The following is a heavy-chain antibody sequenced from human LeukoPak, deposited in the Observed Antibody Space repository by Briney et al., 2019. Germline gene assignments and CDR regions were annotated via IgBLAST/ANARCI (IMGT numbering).Heavy chain of an antibody. CDR3: AKGRSGSYAPRPKGLFDY. J-gene: IGHJ4*02. CDR2: ISGSGGST. D-gene: IGHD1-26*01. CDR1: GFTFSSYA. V-gene: IGHV3-23*01. Sequence: GGSLRLSCAASGFTFSSYAMSWVRQAPGKGLEWVSAISGSGGSTYYADSVKGRFTISRDNSKNTLYLQMNSLRAEDTAVYYCAKGRSGSYAPRPKGLFDYWGQGTLVTVSS.